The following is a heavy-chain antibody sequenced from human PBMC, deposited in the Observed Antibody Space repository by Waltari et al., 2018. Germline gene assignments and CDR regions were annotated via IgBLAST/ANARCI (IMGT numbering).Heavy chain of an antibody. CDR2: IKQDGSEK. CDR3: ARDRGIAVAFHDY. V-gene: IGHV3-7*01. J-gene: IGHJ4*02. Sequence: EVQLVESGGGLVQPGGSLRLSCAASGFTFSSYWMIWVRQAPGKGLEWVANIKQDGSEKYYVDSVKGRFTISRDNAKNSLYLQMNSLRAEDTAVYYCARDRGIAVAFHDYWGQGTLVTVSS. D-gene: IGHD6-19*01. CDR1: GFTFSSYW.